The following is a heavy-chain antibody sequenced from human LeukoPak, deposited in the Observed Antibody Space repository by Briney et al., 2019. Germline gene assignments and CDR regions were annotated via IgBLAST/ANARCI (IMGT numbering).Heavy chain of an antibody. V-gene: IGHV4-59*11. CDR1: GGSISSHY. Sequence: SGTLSLTCTVSGGSISSHYWSWIRQPPGKGLEWIGYIYYSGSTNYNPSLKSRVTISVDTSKNQFSLKLSSVTAADTAVYYCARDGYNNWFDPWGQGTLVTVSS. CDR2: IYYSGST. J-gene: IGHJ5*02. D-gene: IGHD5-24*01. CDR3: ARDGYNNWFDP.